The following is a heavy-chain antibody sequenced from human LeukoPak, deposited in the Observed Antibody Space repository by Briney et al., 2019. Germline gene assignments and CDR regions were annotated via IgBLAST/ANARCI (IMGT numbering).Heavy chain of an antibody. CDR3: ARSGRSGAWFDP. D-gene: IGHD6-19*01. CDR2: IYYSGST. J-gene: IGHJ5*02. CDR1: GGSISSNTYY. V-gene: IGHV4-39*07. Sequence: SETLSLTCTVSGGSISSNTYYWGWIRQPPGKGLEWIGSIYYSGSTYYNPSLKSRVTISVDTSKNQFSLKLSSVTAADTAVYYCARSGRSGAWFDPWGQGTLVTVSS.